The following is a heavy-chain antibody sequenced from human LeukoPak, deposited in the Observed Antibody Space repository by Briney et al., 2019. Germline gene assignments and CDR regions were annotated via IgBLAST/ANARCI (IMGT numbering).Heavy chain of an antibody. CDR1: GFXFSNYW. D-gene: IGHD3-16*01. J-gene: IGHJ4*02. CDR3: ARDDYLGY. Sequence: PGGSLRLSCEASGFXFSNYWMAWVRQAPGRGLEWVAHINRDGSEKNYVDPVKGRFTISRDNAKNSVYLQMNSLRAEDAAIYYCARDDYLGYWGQGTLVTVSS. CDR2: INRDGSEK. V-gene: IGHV3-7*05.